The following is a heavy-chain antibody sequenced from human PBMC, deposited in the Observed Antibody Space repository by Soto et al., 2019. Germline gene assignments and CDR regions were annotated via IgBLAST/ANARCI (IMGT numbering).Heavy chain of an antibody. Sequence: GGSLRLSCAASGYPFTNYSMNWVRQDPGKGLEWVAVITSAGSNKYYADSVKGRFTISRDNSKNTLYLQMNSLRAEDTAVYYCAREDYVWGSYRPGPFDYWGQGTLVTVSS. CDR1: GYPFTNYS. V-gene: IGHV3-30*06. CDR2: ITSAGSNK. D-gene: IGHD3-16*02. CDR3: AREDYVWGSYRPGPFDY. J-gene: IGHJ4*02.